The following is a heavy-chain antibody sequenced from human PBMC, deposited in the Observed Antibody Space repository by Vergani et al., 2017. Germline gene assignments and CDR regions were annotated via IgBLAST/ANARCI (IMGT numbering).Heavy chain of an antibody. Sequence: QVQLVQSGSELKKPGASVKVSCKASGYTFTSYYMHWVRQAPGQGLEWMGWINPNSGGTNYAQKFQGRVTMTRDTSISTAYMELSRLRSDDTAVYYCARVFVGATYRDAWGQGTLVTVSS. J-gene: IGHJ4*02. D-gene: IGHD1-26*01. CDR1: GYTFTSYY. V-gene: IGHV1-2*02. CDR2: INPNSGGT. CDR3: ARVFVGATYRDA.